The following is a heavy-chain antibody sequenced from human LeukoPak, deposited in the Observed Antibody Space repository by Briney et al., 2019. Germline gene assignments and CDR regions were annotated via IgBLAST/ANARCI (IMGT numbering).Heavy chain of an antibody. CDR3: AKLMGDFDY. J-gene: IGHJ4*02. CDR1: GFTFSSYG. D-gene: IGHD3-16*01. CDR2: ISYDGSNK. V-gene: IGHV3-30*18. Sequence: GGSLRLSCAASGFTFSSYGMHWVRQAPGKGLEWVAVISYDGSNKYYADSVKGRFTISRDNSKSTLYLQMNSLRAEDTAVYYCAKLMGDFDYWGQGTLVTVSS.